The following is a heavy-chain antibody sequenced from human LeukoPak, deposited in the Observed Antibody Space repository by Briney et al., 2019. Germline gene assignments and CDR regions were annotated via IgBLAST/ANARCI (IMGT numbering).Heavy chain of an antibody. CDR2: INPDGSTT. Sequence: PGGSLRLSCAASGFTFSDYWLHWVRQAPGKGLVWVSIINPDGSTTSYADSVKGRFTISRDNAKNSLYLQMNSLRAEDTAVYYCTREVAVAFDSWGQGTLVTVSS. V-gene: IGHV3-74*01. CDR3: TREVAVAFDS. J-gene: IGHJ4*02. CDR1: GFTFSDYW. D-gene: IGHD6-19*01.